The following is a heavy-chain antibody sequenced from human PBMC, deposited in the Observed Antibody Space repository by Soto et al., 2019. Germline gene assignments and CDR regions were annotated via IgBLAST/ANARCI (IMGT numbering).Heavy chain of an antibody. V-gene: IGHV4-31*03. CDR3: ARGSGNYYGSGSYYPNNWFDP. CDR1: GGSISSGGYY. D-gene: IGHD3-10*01. J-gene: IGHJ5*02. Sequence: SETLSLTCTVSGGSISSGGYYWSWIRQHPGKGLEWIGYIYYSGSTYYNPSLKSRVTISVETSKNQFSLKLSSVTAADTAVYYCARGSGNYYGSGSYYPNNWFDPWGQGTLVTVSS. CDR2: IYYSGST.